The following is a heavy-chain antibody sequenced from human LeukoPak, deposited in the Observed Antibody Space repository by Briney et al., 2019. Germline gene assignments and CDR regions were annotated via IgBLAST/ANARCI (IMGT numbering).Heavy chain of an antibody. J-gene: IGHJ4*02. D-gene: IGHD5-18*01. CDR1: GYSISSGYY. V-gene: IGHV4-38-2*01. Sequence: PSETLSLTCAVSGYSISSGYYWGWIRQPPGQGLEWIGRIYHSGSTYYNPSLKSRVTISVDTSKNHFSLKLSSVTAADTAVYYCARHVLSSGYSYGLNFDYWGQGTLVTVSS. CDR3: ARHVLSSGYSYGLNFDY. CDR2: IYHSGST.